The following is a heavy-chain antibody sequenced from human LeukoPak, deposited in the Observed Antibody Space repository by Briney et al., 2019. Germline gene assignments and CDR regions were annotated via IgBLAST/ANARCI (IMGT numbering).Heavy chain of an antibody. CDR2: ISSSSSYI. D-gene: IGHD6-13*01. J-gene: IGHJ6*03. CDR1: GFTFSSYS. CDR3: AKDGPLAVAAADYYYYMDV. Sequence: GGSLRLSCAASGFTFSSYSMNWVRQAPGKGLEWVSSISSSSSYIYYADSVKGRFTISRDNSKNTLYLQMNSLRAEDTAVYYCAKDGPLAVAAADYYYYMDVWGKGTTVTVSS. V-gene: IGHV3-21*01.